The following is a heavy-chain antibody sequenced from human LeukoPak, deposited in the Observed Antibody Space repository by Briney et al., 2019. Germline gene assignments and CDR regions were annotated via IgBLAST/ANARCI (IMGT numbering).Heavy chain of an antibody. V-gene: IGHV3-48*03. CDR2: ISSSGSTI. CDR3: ARAAIVWSGYSY. J-gene: IGHJ4*02. D-gene: IGHD3-3*01. CDR1: GFTFSSYE. Sequence: GRSLRLSCAPSGFTFSSYEMNWVRQAPGKWLEWVSYISSSGSTIYYADSVKGRFTISRDNAKNSLYLQMNSLRAEDTAVYYCARAAIVWSGYSYWGQGTLVTVSS.